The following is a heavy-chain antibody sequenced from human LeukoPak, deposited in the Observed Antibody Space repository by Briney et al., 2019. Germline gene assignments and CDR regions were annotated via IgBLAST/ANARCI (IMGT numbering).Heavy chain of an antibody. Sequence: PSETLSLTCTVSGYSISSGYHWGWIRQPPGKGLEWIGSIYHSGSTYYNPSLKSRVTISVDTSKNQFSLKLSSVTAADTAVYYCARQSSSSIYWGQGTLVTVSS. V-gene: IGHV4-38-2*02. J-gene: IGHJ4*02. D-gene: IGHD6-6*01. CDR3: ARQSSSSIY. CDR2: IYHSGST. CDR1: GYSISSGYH.